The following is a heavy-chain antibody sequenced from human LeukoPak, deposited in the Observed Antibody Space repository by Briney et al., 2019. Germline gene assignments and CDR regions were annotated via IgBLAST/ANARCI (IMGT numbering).Heavy chain of an antibody. J-gene: IGHJ4*02. CDR3: AREYYYDSSGHPLVDY. Sequence: SETLSLTCAVSGGSISSSNWWSWVRQPPGKGLEWIGEIYHSGSTNYNPSLKSRVTISVDKSKNQFSLKLSSVTAADTAVYYCAREYYYDSSGHPLVDYWGQGTLVTVSS. V-gene: IGHV4-4*02. CDR2: IYHSGST. D-gene: IGHD3-22*01. CDR1: GGSISSSNW.